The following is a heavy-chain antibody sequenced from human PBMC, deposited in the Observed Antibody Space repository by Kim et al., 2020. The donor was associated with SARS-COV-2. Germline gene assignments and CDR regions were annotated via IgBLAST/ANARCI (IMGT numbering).Heavy chain of an antibody. J-gene: IGHJ4*02. V-gene: IGHV3-23*01. CDR2: ISGSGGST. CDR3: AKDSSAAGISPLYY. CDR1: GFTFSNYA. Sequence: GGSLRLSCAASGFTFSNYAMSWVRQAPGKGLEWVSAISGSGGSTYYADSVKGRFTISRDNSKNTLYLQMNSLRAEDTAVYYCAKDSSAAGISPLYYLGQGTLVTISS. D-gene: IGHD6-13*01.